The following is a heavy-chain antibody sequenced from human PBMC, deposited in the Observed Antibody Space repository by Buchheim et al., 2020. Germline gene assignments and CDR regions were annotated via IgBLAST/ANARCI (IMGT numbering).Heavy chain of an antibody. CDR1: GGSISSGFYY. Sequence: QVQLQESGPGLVKPSQTLSLTCTVSGGSISSGFYYWSWIRQHPEKGLEWIGYIRYSGSTYYNPSLKSRVTISVDTSKNQFSLKLNSVTAADTAVYYCARGVSATHFTHFDYWGQGTL. V-gene: IGHV4-31*03. D-gene: IGHD3-3*02. J-gene: IGHJ4*02. CDR2: IRYSGST. CDR3: ARGVSATHFTHFDY.